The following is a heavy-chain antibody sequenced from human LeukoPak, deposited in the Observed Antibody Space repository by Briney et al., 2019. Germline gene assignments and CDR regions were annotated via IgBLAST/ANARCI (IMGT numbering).Heavy chain of an antibody. Sequence: SETLSFTCTVSGVSMSAYQWSWVRQSPEKGLEWIGCINTKGETSYNPSLKSRVTTSVDTSKSQFSLRLTSVTAADTAVYYCATSNDAKIAPFDHWGQGAPVTVSS. CDR2: INTKGET. D-gene: IGHD2-21*01. CDR3: ATSNDAKIAPFDH. V-gene: IGHV4-4*09. J-gene: IGHJ4*02. CDR1: GVSMSAYQ.